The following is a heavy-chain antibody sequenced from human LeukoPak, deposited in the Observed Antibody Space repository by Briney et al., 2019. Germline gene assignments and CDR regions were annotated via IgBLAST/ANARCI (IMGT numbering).Heavy chain of an antibody. CDR3: VKDFGRVRGTPDS. CDR1: GFVFSIYT. V-gene: IGHV3-64D*06. CDR2: ISGSGNGFSI. J-gene: IGHJ4*02. D-gene: IGHD3-16*01. Sequence: GGSLRLSCSASGFVFSIYTMYWVRQTSGKGPEYVSTISGSGNGFSIYYADSVKGRFTISRDDSKSILYLQMNGLRSEDTAVYYCVKDFGRVRGTPDSWGQGTLVTVSS.